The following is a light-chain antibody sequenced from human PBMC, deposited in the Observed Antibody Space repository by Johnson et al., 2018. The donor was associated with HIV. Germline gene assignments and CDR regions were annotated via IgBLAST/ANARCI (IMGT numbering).Light chain of an antibody. Sequence: QSMLTQPPSVSAAPGQKVTISCSGSSSNIGNNYVSWYQQLPGTAPKLLIYENNKRPSGIPDRFSGSKSGTSATLGITGLQTGDEADYYCGTWDNSLNPGGFFGPGTKVTVL. V-gene: IGLV1-51*02. CDR3: GTWDNSLNPGGF. CDR1: SSNIGNNY. J-gene: IGLJ1*01. CDR2: ENN.